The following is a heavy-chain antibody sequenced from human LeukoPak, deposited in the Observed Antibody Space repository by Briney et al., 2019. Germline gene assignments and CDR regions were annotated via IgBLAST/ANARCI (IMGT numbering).Heavy chain of an antibody. V-gene: IGHV3-30*04. Sequence: PGGSLRLSCAASGFTFSSYAMHWVRQAPGKGLEWVAVISYDGSNKYYADSVKGRFTISRDNSKNTLYLQMNSLRAEDTAVYYCARDDLHGMDVWGQGTTVTVSS. CDR1: GFTFSSYA. J-gene: IGHJ6*02. CDR3: ARDDLHGMDV. CDR2: ISYDGSNK.